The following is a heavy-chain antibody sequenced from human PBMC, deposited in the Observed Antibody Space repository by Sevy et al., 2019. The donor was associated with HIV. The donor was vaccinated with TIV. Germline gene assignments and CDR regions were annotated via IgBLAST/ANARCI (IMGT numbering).Heavy chain of an antibody. V-gene: IGHV1-69*13. CDR2: IIPIFGTA. CDR3: ASGYVSSGYYYYGMDV. J-gene: IGHJ6*02. D-gene: IGHD3-22*01. CDR1: GGTFSSYA. Sequence: ASVKVSCKASGGTFSSYAISWVRQAPGQGLEWMGGIIPIFGTANYAQKFQGRVTITADESTSTAYMELSSLRSEDTAVYYCASGYVSSGYYYYGMDVWGQGTTVTVSS.